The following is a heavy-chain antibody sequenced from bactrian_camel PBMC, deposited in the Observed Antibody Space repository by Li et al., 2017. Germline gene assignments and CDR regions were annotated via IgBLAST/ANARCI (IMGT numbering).Heavy chain of an antibody. CDR1: GFTFSSYY. CDR2: IYSNGSNT. V-gene: IGHV3-2*01. J-gene: IGHJ4*01. D-gene: IGHD8*01. Sequence: QVQLVESGGGLVQPGGSLRLSCAASGFTFSSYYMSWVRQAPGKGLEWVSSIYSNGSNTHYAGSVKGRFTISRDNAKNTVYLQMNSLKPEDTAVYYCVRDPNWDGYWGQGTQVTVS. CDR3: VRDPNWDGY.